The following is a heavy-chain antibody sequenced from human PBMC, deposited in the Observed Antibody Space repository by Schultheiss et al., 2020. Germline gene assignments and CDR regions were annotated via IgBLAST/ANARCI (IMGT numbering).Heavy chain of an antibody. CDR2: INGDGGTT. Sequence: GGSLRLSCAASGFTLSGYWVHWVRQAPGKGLVWVSRINGDGGTTTYADSVKGRFTISRDNAKNMLYLQMNSLRADDTAVYYCVRVVPPYGMDVWGQGTTVTVSS. J-gene: IGHJ6*02. CDR1: GFTLSGYW. CDR3: VRVVPPYGMDV. V-gene: IGHV3-74*01.